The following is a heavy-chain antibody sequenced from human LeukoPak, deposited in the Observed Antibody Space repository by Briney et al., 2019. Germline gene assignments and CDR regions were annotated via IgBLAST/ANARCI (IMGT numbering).Heavy chain of an antibody. CDR3: ARDIGSGWSPGY. CDR1: GYSISSGYY. Sequence: PSETLSLTCTVSGYSISSGYYWGWIRQPPGKGLEWIGSIYHSGTTYYNPSLKSRVTISVDTSKNQFSLNLNSVTAADTAFYYCARDIGSGWSPGYWGQGTLVTVSS. J-gene: IGHJ4*02. D-gene: IGHD6-19*01. V-gene: IGHV4-38-2*02. CDR2: IYHSGTT.